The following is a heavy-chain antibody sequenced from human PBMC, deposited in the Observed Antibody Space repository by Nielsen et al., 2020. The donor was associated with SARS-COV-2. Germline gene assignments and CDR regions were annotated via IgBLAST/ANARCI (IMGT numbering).Heavy chain of an antibody. J-gene: IGHJ6*02. V-gene: IGHV1-2*06. CDR1: GYTFTDYY. Sequence: ASVKVSCKASGYTFTDYYIHGVRQAPGQGLDWMGRINLYSGGTNYAQKFQGTVTMTRDASISTVYMELTSDDTAVYYCARARATIFGLVMSYGMDVWGQGTTVAVSS. CDR2: INLYSGGT. CDR3: ARARATIFGLVMSYGMDV. D-gene: IGHD3/OR15-3a*01.